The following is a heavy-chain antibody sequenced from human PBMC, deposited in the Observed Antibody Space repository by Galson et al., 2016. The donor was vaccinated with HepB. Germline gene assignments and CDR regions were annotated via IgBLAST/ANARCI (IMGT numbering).Heavy chain of an antibody. Sequence: ETLSLTCAVSGGSISTSDWWSWVRQPPGKGLEWVGEIYQSGTTNYNVSLKSRVTISVDKSRNQFSLKMNSVTAADTAVYYCARLITRYCRSSTCSNHGINWFDPWGQGTLVTVSA. CDR3: ARLITRYCRSSTCSNHGINWFDP. CDR2: IYQSGTT. V-gene: IGHV4-4*02. CDR1: GGSISTSDW. D-gene: IGHD2-2*01. J-gene: IGHJ5*02.